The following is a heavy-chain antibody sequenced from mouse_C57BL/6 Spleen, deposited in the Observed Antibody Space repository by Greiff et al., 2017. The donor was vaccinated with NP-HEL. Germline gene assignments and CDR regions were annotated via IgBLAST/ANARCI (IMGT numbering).Heavy chain of an antibody. CDR1: GFSLTSYG. J-gene: IGHJ3*01. CDR2: IWGGGGT. CDR3: GNRNGNSFAY. V-gene: IGHV2-9*01. Sequence: QVQLKQSGPGLVAPSQSLSISCTVSGFSLTSYGVDWVRQPPGKGLEWLGVIWGGGGTNYNSALMSRLSISKDNSNSQVFLKMNSLQTDDTAMYYYGNRNGNSFAYWGQGTLVTVSS. D-gene: IGHD2-1*01.